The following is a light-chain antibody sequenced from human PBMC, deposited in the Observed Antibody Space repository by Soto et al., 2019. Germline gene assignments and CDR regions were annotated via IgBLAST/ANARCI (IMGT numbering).Light chain of an antibody. CDR2: ANN. CDR3: QSSDSSLVV. Sequence: QLVLTQPPSVSGAPGQRVTISCTGSSSNIGASYHVHWYQQLPGTAPKLLIYANNRRPLGVRDRFSGSKSGSSASLAITGLQADDEADYYCQSSDSSLVVFGGGTQLTV. V-gene: IGLV1-40*01. CDR1: SSNIGASYH. J-gene: IGLJ2*01.